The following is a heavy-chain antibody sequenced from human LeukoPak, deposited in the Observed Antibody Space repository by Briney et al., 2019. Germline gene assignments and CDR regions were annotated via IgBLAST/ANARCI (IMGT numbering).Heavy chain of an antibody. V-gene: IGHV4-59*01. D-gene: IGHD2-15*01. CDR3: ARFRGYCSGGSCYSGGFRFDP. Sequence: SETLSLTCTVSVGSISSYYWSWVRQPPGEGLEWIGYIYYSGSTNYNPSLKSRVTISVDTSKNQFSLKLSSVTAADTAVYYCARFRGYCSGGSCYSGGFRFDPWGQGTLVTVSS. CDR2: IYYSGST. J-gene: IGHJ5*02. CDR1: VGSISSYY.